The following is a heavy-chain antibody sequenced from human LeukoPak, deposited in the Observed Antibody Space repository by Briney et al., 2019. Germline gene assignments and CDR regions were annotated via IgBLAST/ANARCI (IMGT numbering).Heavy chain of an antibody. CDR1: GFTFSSYA. CDR2: ISGSGGST. D-gene: IGHD3-22*01. J-gene: IGHJ4*02. Sequence: GGSLRLSCAASGFTFSSYAMSWVRQAPGKGLEWVSAISGSGGSTYYADSVKGRFTISRDNSKNTLYLQMNSLRAEETAVYYCAKGGYYYDSSGYYPYWGLGTLVTVSS. V-gene: IGHV3-23*01. CDR3: AKGGYYYDSSGYYPY.